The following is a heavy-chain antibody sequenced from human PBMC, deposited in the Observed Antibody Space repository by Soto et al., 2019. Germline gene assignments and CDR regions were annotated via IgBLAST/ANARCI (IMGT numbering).Heavy chain of an antibody. CDR1: GFTFSNYW. J-gene: IGHJ4*02. V-gene: IGHV3-74*01. Sequence: GGSLRLSCTVSGFTFSNYWMHWVRQAPGKGLVWVSRINGDGSSTNYVDSVKGRFTISRGNAKNTLYLQMNSLRVEDTAVYYCAPAMGGQQLAAFDYWGQGILVTVSS. CDR3: APAMGGQQLAAFDY. D-gene: IGHD6-13*01. CDR2: INGDGSST.